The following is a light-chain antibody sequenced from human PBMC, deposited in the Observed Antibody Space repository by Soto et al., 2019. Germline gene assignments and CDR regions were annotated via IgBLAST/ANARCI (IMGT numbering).Light chain of an antibody. CDR3: QQSLSTTIT. J-gene: IGKJ4*01. Sequence: DIQMTQSPSSLSASVGDRVAITCRASQDIRDNLNWYQQKPGKAPKLLMSAATTLERGAPSRFSGSGSETEFTLIIRSLQPEDSATYFCQQSLSTTITFGGGTRVEIK. CDR2: AAT. V-gene: IGKV1-39*01. CDR1: QDIRDN.